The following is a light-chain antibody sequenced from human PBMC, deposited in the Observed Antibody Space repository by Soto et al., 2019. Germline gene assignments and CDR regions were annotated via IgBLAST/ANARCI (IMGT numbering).Light chain of an antibody. CDR3: CSYARSSNWV. V-gene: IGLV2-23*02. CDR2: EVS. Sequence: QSALTQPASVSRSPGQSITISCTGTSSDVGNYNVVSWYQQHPGKAPKLIIYEVSKWPSGVSNRFSGSKSGNTASLTISGLQAEDEADYYCCSYARSSNWVFGGGTQLTVL. J-gene: IGLJ3*02. CDR1: SSDVGNYNV.